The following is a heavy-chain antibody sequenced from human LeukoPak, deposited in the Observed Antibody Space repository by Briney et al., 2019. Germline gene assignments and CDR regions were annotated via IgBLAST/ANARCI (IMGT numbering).Heavy chain of an antibody. CDR3: AKDIGTGWDLDY. J-gene: IGHJ4*02. CDR1: GFIFDNYA. V-gene: IGHV3-43*02. D-gene: IGHD1-26*01. CDR2: IRGDANTR. Sequence: PGGPLRLSCAASGFIFDNYAMHWVRQAPGKGPEWLSLIRGDANTRYYGDSMKGRITISRDNSKNSLYLHMNSLRTEDTALYYCAKDIGTGWDLDYWGQGTLVTVSS.